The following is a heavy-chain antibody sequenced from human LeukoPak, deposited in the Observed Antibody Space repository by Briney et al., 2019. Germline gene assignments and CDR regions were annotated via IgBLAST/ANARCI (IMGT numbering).Heavy chain of an antibody. D-gene: IGHD3-3*01. CDR1: GGIFSSYA. CDR2: IIPIFGTA. V-gene: IGHV1-69*13. J-gene: IGHJ3*02. CDR3: ARVMGTLRFLETSPLDI. Sequence: ASVKVSCKASGGIFSSYAISWVRQAPGQGLEWMGGIIPIFGTANYAQKFQGRVTVTADESTSTAYMELSSLRSEDTAVYYCARVMGTLRFLETSPLDIWGQGTMVTVSS.